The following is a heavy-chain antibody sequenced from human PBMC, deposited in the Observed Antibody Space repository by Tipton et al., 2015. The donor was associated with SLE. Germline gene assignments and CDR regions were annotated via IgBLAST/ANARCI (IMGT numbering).Heavy chain of an antibody. J-gene: IGHJ5*02. V-gene: IGHV4-59*01. Sequence: LRLSCTVSGGSLSGYYWSWIRQPPGKGLEWIGEIFYTGYTTYNPSPKSRVTVSMDTSKNQFSPKLTSVTAADSAVYYCARHLVAAGTTWFDPWGQGILVTVSS. D-gene: IGHD6-13*01. CDR2: IFYTGYT. CDR1: GGSLSGYY. CDR3: ARHLVAAGTTWFDP.